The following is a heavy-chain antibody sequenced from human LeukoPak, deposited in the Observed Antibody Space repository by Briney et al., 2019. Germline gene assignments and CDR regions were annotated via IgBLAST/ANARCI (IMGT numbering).Heavy chain of an antibody. J-gene: IGHJ4*02. Sequence: GGSLRLSCAASGFTFSDYYMSWIRQAPGKGLEWVSHISSSGSTIYYADSVKGRFTISRDNAKNSLYLQMNSLRAEDTAVYYCARGLYDSSGYMYYFDYWGQGTLVTVSS. V-gene: IGHV3-11*01. D-gene: IGHD3-22*01. CDR3: ARGLYDSSGYMYYFDY. CDR2: ISSSGSTI. CDR1: GFTFSDYY.